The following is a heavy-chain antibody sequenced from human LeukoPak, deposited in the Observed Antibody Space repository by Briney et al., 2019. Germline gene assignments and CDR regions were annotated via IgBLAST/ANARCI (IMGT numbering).Heavy chain of an antibody. CDR2: IYYSGST. CDR3: ARSKWGYAFDI. D-gene: IGHD7-27*01. Sequence: SETLCLTCTVSGDSISTYYWSWIRQPPGKGLEWIGYIYYSGSTNYSPSLKSRVTTSVDTSKNQFSLKLSSVTAADTAVYYCARSKWGYAFDIWGQGTMVTVSS. J-gene: IGHJ3*02. V-gene: IGHV4-59*01. CDR1: GDSISTYY.